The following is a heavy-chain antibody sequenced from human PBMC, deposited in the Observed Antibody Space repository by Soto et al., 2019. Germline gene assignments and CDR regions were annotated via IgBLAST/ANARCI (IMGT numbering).Heavy chain of an antibody. CDR1: GGSISSYY. D-gene: IGHD6-13*01. CDR3: ARHVHSSSWGIDV. J-gene: IGHJ6*02. CDR2: FYYSGST. V-gene: IGHV4-59*08. Sequence: SETLSLTCTVSGGSISSYYWSWSRQPPGKGLEWIGYFYYSGSTNNNPSLKSRVTISVDTSKNQFSLKLTSVIAADTAMYYCARHVHSSSWGIDVWGQGTTVT.